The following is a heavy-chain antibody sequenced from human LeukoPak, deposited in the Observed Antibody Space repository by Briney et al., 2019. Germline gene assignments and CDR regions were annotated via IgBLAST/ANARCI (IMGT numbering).Heavy chain of an antibody. D-gene: IGHD5-18*01. J-gene: IGHJ4*02. CDR2: IIPILGIA. CDR1: GGTFSSYA. CDR3: ARDPDTAMATGNFDY. V-gene: IGHV1-69*04. Sequence: SVKVSCKASGGTFSSYAISWVRQAPGQGLEWMGGIIPILGIANYAQKFQGRVTITADKSTSTAYMELSSLRSEDTAVYYCARDPDTAMATGNFDYWGQGTLVTVSS.